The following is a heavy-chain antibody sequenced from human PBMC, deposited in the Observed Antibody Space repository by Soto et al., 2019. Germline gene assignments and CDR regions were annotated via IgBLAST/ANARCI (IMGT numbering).Heavy chain of an antibody. CDR2: ISYDGRNK. V-gene: IGHV3-30*18. J-gene: IGHJ4*02. CDR1: GFSLNDYG. CDR3: AKSNRGAYDNPHF. D-gene: IGHD3-22*01. Sequence: SWGSLRLSCAASGFSLNDYGMHWVRQPPGKGLEWVADISYDGRNKYYTDSVRGRFTISRDISKGTLYLQMNSLRPEDTAVYYCAKSNRGAYDNPHFWGKGTPVTVSX.